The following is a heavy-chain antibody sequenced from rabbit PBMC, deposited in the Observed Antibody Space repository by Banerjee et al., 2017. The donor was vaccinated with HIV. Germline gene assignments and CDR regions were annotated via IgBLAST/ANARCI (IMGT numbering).Heavy chain of an antibody. CDR2: INAATGKP. Sequence: EGSLKLTCKASGFSFGDRDVMCWVRQAPGKGLEWIACINAATGKPVYATWAKGRFTISRTSSTTVTLRMTSLTAADRAAYFCARDLVGVIGWNFYLWGPGTLVTVS. CDR3: ARDLVGVIGWNFYL. V-gene: IGHV1S45*01. J-gene: IGHJ4*01. D-gene: IGHD1-1*01. CDR1: GFSFGDRDV.